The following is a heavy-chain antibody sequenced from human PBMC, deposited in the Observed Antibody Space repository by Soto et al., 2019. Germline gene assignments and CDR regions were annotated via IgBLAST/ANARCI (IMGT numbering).Heavy chain of an antibody. V-gene: IGHV4-59*01. CDR3: ARVYGGAFDY. Sequence: QVQLQESGPGLVKPSETLSLTCTVSGGSISRYYWSWIRQPPGKGLEWIGYIYYSGSTNYNPSLKSRVTISVDTSKNQFSLKPSSVTAADTAVYYCARVYGGAFDYWGQGTLVTVSS. D-gene: IGHD4-17*01. CDR2: IYYSGST. J-gene: IGHJ4*02. CDR1: GGSISRYY.